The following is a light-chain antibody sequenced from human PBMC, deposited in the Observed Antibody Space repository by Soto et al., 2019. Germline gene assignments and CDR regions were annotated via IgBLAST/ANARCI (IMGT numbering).Light chain of an antibody. V-gene: IGKV4-1*01. Sequence: DIVMTQSPDSLAVSLGERATINCKSSQSVLYSSNNKNYVAWYQQRPGQPPKLLIYWTSIRESGVPDRFSGSGLGTDFTLTISSLQAEDVAVYFCQQYYRPPLTFGGGTKVEIK. CDR3: QQYYRPPLT. J-gene: IGKJ4*01. CDR1: QSVLYSSNNKNY. CDR2: WTS.